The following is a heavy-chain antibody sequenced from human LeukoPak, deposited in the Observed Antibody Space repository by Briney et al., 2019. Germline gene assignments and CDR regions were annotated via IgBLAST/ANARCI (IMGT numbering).Heavy chain of an antibody. CDR3: ARSSLAVYFNY. D-gene: IGHD6-19*01. V-gene: IGHV4-61*09. CDR1: SGSISSGSYY. Sequence: SETLSLTCTVSSGSISSGSYYWSWIRQPAGKGLEWLGNIFTRGTTNYNASLESRLTISLDTARNQFSLSLRSVTAADTAIYFCARSSLAVYFNYWGQGTLVTASS. J-gene: IGHJ4*02. CDR2: IFTRGTT.